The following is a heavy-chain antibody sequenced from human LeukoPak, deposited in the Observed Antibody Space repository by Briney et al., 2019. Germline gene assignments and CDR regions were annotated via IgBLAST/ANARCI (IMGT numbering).Heavy chain of an antibody. D-gene: IGHD3-10*01. Sequence: SETLSLTCTVSGGSISSYYWSWIRQPPGKGLEWIGYIYYSGSTNYNPSLKSRVTISVDTSKNQFSLKLSSVTAADTAVYYCASGYYGSGIYYDAFDIWGQGTMVTVSS. CDR2: IYYSGST. V-gene: IGHV4-59*01. J-gene: IGHJ3*02. CDR1: GGSISSYY. CDR3: ASGYYGSGIYYDAFDI.